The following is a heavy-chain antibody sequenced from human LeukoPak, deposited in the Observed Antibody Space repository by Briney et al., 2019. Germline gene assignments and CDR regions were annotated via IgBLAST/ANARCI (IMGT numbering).Heavy chain of an antibody. CDR2: ISYDGSNK. J-gene: IGHJ4*02. CDR3: AKSAYYYGSGSVYYFDY. Sequence: QTGGSLRLSCAASGFTFSSYAMHWVRQAPGKGLEWVAVISYDGSNKYYADSVKGRFTISRDNSKNTLYLQMNSLRAEDTAVYYCAKSAYYYGSGSVYYFDYWGQGTLVTVSS. V-gene: IGHV3-30*14. D-gene: IGHD3-10*01. CDR1: GFTFSSYA.